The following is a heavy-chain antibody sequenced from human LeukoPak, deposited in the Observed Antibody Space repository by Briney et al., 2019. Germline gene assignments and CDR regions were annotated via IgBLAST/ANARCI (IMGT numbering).Heavy chain of an antibody. Sequence: GASVKVSCKASGYTFTSYGISWVRQAPGQGLEWMGWISAYNGNTNYAQKLQGRVTMTTDTSTSTAYMELRSLRSDDTAVNYCARVSPGYSSGWCFDYWGQGTLVTVSS. D-gene: IGHD6-19*01. CDR3: ARVSPGYSSGWCFDY. CDR2: ISAYNGNT. J-gene: IGHJ4*02. CDR1: GYTFTSYG. V-gene: IGHV1-18*01.